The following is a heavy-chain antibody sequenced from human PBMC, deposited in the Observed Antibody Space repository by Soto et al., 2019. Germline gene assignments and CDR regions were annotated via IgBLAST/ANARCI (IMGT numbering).Heavy chain of an antibody. V-gene: IGHV3-23*01. J-gene: IGHJ4*02. Sequence: PGGSLRVSCTASGFTFSNHAMTCVIQAPGKGLEWVSGLSGSGGSIYYADSVKGQFTISRDNSMNTLYLQMKTLRAEDTAVYYCAKVSSSWYAGFFDLWGQGTPVTVSS. CDR3: AKVSSSWYAGFFDL. CDR1: GFTFSNHA. D-gene: IGHD6-13*01. CDR2: LSGSGGSI.